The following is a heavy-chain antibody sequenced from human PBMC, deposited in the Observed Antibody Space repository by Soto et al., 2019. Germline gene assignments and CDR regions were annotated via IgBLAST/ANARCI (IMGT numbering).Heavy chain of an antibody. V-gene: IGHV1-8*01. J-gene: IGHJ6*02. D-gene: IGHD3-3*01. CDR1: GYTFTSYD. CDR2: MNPNSGNT. Sequence: ASVKVSCKASGYTFTSYDINWVRQATGQGLEWMGWMNPNSGNTGYAQKFQGRVTMTRNTSISTAYMELSSLRSEDTAVYYCARGKRGELRFLECLPGGYYYSYGMEVWGQGTTVTVSS. CDR3: ARGKRGELRFLECLPGGYYYSYGMEV.